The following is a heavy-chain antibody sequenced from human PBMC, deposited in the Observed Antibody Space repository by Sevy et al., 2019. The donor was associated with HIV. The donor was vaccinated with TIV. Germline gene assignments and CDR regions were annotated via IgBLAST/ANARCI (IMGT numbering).Heavy chain of an antibody. Sequence: SETLSLTCTVSGGSISSSSYYWGWIRQPPGKGLEWIGSIYYSGSTYYNPSLKSRVTISVDTSKNQFSLKLSSVTAADTAVYYCARGWDRSIAAAHYWGQGTLVTVSS. CDR3: ARGWDRSIAAAHY. V-gene: IGHV4-39*01. CDR2: IYYSGST. J-gene: IGHJ4*02. D-gene: IGHD6-13*01. CDR1: GGSISSSSYY.